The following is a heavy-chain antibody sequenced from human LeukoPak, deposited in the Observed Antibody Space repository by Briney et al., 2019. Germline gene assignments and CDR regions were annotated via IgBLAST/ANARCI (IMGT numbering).Heavy chain of an antibody. Sequence: SETLSLTCTVSGGSITSYYWGWIRQSPGKGLEWIGNIYYSGSTNYNPSLKSRVTISVDTSKNQFSLKLSSVTAADTAVYYCARHDSPYTSGCPFDYWGQGTLVTVSS. CDR2: IYYSGST. CDR1: GGSITSYY. CDR3: ARHDSPYTSGCPFDY. D-gene: IGHD6-19*01. J-gene: IGHJ4*02. V-gene: IGHV4-59*08.